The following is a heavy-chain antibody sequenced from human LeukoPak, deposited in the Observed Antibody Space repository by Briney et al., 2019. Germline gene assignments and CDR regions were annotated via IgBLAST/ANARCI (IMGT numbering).Heavy chain of an antibody. CDR2: IIPIFGTA. D-gene: IGHD2-15*01. CDR3: GRKAGDCGGGSCYSIDY. V-gene: IGHV1-69*05. CDR1: GGSFSSEA. Sequence: SVKVSRKAFGGSFSSEAISWVRQAPGQGLEWMGGIIPIFGTANYAQKFQGRVTITTDESTTTAYMEVSSLRSEDTAVYYCGRKAGDCGGGSCYSIDYWGQGTLVTVSS. J-gene: IGHJ4*02.